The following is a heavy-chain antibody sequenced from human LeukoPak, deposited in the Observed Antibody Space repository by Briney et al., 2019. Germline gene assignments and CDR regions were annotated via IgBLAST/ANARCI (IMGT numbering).Heavy chain of an antibody. D-gene: IGHD3-3*01. CDR1: GGSFSGYY. J-gene: IGHJ4*02. CDR2: INHSGST. V-gene: IGHV4-34*01. Sequence: PSETLSLTCAVYGGSFSGYYWSWIRQPPGKGLEWIGEINHSGSTNYNPSLKSRVTMSVDTSKNQFSLKLSSVTAADTAVYYCARVGWSGYYTSYYFDYWGQGTLVTVSS. CDR3: ARVGWSGYYTSYYFDY.